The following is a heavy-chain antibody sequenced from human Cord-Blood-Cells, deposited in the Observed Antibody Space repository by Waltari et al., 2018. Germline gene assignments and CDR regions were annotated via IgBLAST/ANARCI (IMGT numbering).Heavy chain of an antibody. D-gene: IGHD2-21*02. V-gene: IGHV4-34*01. CDR3: ARGTVYCGGDCYLNWFDP. J-gene: IGHJ5*02. CDR1: GGSFSGYY. CDR2: TNHHGST. Sequence: QVQLQQWGAGLLKPSETLSLTCAVYGGSFSGYYWSWIRQPPGKGLEWIGETNHHGSTTYHPSLKSRVTISVDTSKNQFALKLSSVTAADTAVYYCARGTVYCGGDCYLNWFDPWGQGTLVTVSS.